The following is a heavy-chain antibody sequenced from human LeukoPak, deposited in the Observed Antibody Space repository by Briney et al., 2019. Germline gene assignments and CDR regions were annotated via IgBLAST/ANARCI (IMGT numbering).Heavy chain of an antibody. D-gene: IGHD3-22*01. CDR3: ANGGTYSSGP. J-gene: IGHJ5*02. Sequence: GGSLRLSCAASGFTFSNYWMSWVRQAPGKGLEWVATIKPDGSAQYYVDSVKGRFTISRDNAKNSLFLQINSLRAEDTAVYYCANGGTYSSGPWGQGTLATVSS. CDR1: GFTFSNYW. V-gene: IGHV3-7*01. CDR2: IKPDGSAQ.